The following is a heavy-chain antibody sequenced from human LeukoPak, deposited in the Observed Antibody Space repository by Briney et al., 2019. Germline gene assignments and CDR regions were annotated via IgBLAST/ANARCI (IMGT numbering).Heavy chain of an antibody. V-gene: IGHV3-23*01. CDR2: ISGSGGST. D-gene: IGHD5-12*01. Sequence: GGSLRLSCAASGFTFSSYAMSWVRQAPGKGLEWVSAISGSGGSTYYADSVKGRFTISRDNAKNSLYLQMNSLRAEDTAVYYCAREDIVATGYGLGWDYWGQGTLVTVSS. CDR1: GFTFSSYA. CDR3: AREDIVATGYGLGWDY. J-gene: IGHJ4*02.